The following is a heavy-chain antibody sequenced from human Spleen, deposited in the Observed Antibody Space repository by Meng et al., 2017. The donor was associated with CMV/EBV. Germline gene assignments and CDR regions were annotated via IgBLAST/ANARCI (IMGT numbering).Heavy chain of an antibody. V-gene: IGHV3-21*01. Sequence: GESLKISCEASGFTFSTYTMHWVRQAPGKGLEWISSITSSSSYKFYADSVKGRFTISRDNAKNSLFLQMDSLRADDTAVYYCARDPNYGSSNYTWGQGTLVTVSS. CDR1: GFTFSTYT. CDR3: ARDPNYGSSNYT. CDR2: ITSSSSYK. J-gene: IGHJ4*02. D-gene: IGHD3-10*01.